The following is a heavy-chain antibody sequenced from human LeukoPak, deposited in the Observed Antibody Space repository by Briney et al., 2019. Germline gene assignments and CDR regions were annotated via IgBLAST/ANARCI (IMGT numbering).Heavy chain of an antibody. CDR1: GFTFSSSE. CDR2: ISSSGSSI. V-gene: IGHV3-48*03. D-gene: IGHD3-10*02. J-gene: IGHJ4*02. Sequence: PGGSLRLSCAASGFTFSSSEMNWVREAPGEGVEWGSHISSSGSSIYYADSVKGRFTISRDNAKNSLYLQMTSLRAEDTAVYYCFFFVRGVMTSPYAFDYWGQGILVTVSS. CDR3: FFFVRGVMTSPYAFDY.